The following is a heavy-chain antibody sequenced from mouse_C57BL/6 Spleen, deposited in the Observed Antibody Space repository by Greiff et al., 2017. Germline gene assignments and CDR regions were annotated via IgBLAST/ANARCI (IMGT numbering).Heavy chain of an antibody. D-gene: IGHD4-1*01. CDR1: GYTFTSYW. CDR2: INPSSGYT. CDR3: ARQLTGLEGFAY. V-gene: IGHV1-7*01. J-gene: IGHJ3*01. Sequence: QVQLKQSGAELAKPGASVKLSCKASGYTFTSYWMHWVKQRPGQGLEWIGYINPSSGYTKYNQKFKDKATLTADKSSSTAYMHLSSLTYEDSAVYYCARQLTGLEGFAYWGQGTLVTVSA.